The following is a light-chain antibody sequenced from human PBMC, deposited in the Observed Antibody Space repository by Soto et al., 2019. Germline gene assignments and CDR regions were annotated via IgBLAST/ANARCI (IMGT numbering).Light chain of an antibody. V-gene: IGKV1-5*03. CDR1: QTISSW. CDR3: QHYNSYSEA. J-gene: IGKJ1*01. Sequence: MHMRHSPSTPAGSVWHRVSVAVLASQTISSWLAWYQQKPGKAPKLLIYKASTLKSGVPSRFSGSGSGTEFTLTISSLQPDDFATYYCQHYNSYSEAFGQGTKVDIK. CDR2: KAS.